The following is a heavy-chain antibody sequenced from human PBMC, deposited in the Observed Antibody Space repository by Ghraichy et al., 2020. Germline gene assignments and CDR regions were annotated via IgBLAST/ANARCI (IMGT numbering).Heavy chain of an antibody. D-gene: IGHD4-17*01. J-gene: IGHJ4*02. Sequence: ASVKVSCKASGYTYSTYGISWVRQAPGKGLEWMGWITTYNDNTNYAQKFQGRVTLTTDTSTSTAHMELRSLGCDDTAVYYCASFPYGAYYFDNWGQGTLVTVSS. V-gene: IGHV1-18*01. CDR1: GYTYSTYG. CDR3: ASFPYGAYYFDN. CDR2: ITTYNDNT.